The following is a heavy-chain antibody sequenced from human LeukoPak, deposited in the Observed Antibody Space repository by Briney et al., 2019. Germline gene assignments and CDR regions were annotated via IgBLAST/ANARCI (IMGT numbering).Heavy chain of an antibody. Sequence: GGSLRLSCAASGFTFDGYGMSWVRQAPGKGLEWVSAIDWNGANTGYADSVKGRFTVSRDNAKNSLYLHLSSLRAEDTALYYCARVRGGLSYSMDVWGQGTTVTVSS. CDR2: IDWNGANT. CDR3: ARVRGGLSYSMDV. CDR1: GFTFDGYG. D-gene: IGHD3-10*01. V-gene: IGHV3-20*04. J-gene: IGHJ6*02.